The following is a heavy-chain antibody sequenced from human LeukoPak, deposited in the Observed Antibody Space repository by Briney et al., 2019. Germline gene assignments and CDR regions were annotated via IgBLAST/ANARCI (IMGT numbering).Heavy chain of an antibody. D-gene: IGHD3-10*01. CDR3: ARGTSSGNWFDP. CDR1: GFTFSNYW. CDR2: IKQDGSEK. J-gene: IGHJ5*02. V-gene: IGHV3-7*04. Sequence: PGGSLRLSCAASGFTFSNYWMNWVRQAPGKGLEWVASIKQDGSEKNCVDSVKGRFTISRDNAKNSLYLQMNSLTAEDTAVYYCARGTSSGNWFDPWGQGTLVTVSS.